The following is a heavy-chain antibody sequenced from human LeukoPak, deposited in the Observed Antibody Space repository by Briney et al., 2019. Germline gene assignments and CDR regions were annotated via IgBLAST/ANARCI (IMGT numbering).Heavy chain of an antibody. D-gene: IGHD3-10*02. CDR2: IYYNGNT. V-gene: IGHV4-59*01. CDR1: GGFISPYY. J-gene: IGHJ4*02. Sequence: PSETLSLTCTVSGGFISPYYWSWIRQPPGKGLEWIGYIYYNGNTNYSPSLKSRVTISVDTSKNQFSLRLSSVTAADTAVYYCARDLNYVFDYWGQGTLVTVSS. CDR3: ARDLNYVFDY.